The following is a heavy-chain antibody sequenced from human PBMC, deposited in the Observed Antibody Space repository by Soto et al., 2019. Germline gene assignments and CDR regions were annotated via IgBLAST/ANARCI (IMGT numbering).Heavy chain of an antibody. CDR1: GFTFNEYY. CDR3: ARVSGGIPTAELDY. CDR2: ISPSSSYT. D-gene: IGHD6-13*01. J-gene: IGHJ4*02. Sequence: PGGSLRLSCAASGFTFNEYYMSWIRQAPGKGLEWVSYISPSSSYTNYGDAVKGRFTISRDNAKKSLYLQMNSLRIEDTAVYYCARVSGGIPTAELDYWGQGTLVTVSS. V-gene: IGHV3-11*05.